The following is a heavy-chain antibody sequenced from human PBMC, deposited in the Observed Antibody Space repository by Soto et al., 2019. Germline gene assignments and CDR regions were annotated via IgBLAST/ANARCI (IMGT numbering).Heavy chain of an antibody. CDR2: ISSSSSYI. V-gene: IGHV3-21*01. CDR3: AKGADSSGYYNFDY. Sequence: SGGSLRLSCAASGFTFSSYSMNWVRQAPGKGLEWVSSISSSSSYIYYADSVKGRFTISRDNAKNSLYLQMNSLRAEDTAVYYCAKGADSSGYYNFDYWGQGTLVTVSS. D-gene: IGHD3-22*01. J-gene: IGHJ4*02. CDR1: GFTFSSYS.